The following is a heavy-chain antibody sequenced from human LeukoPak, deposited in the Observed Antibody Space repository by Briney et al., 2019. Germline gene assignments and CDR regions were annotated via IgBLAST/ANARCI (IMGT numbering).Heavy chain of an antibody. Sequence: PGGSLRLSCAASGFTFDDYGMSWVRQAPGKGLEWVSGINWNGGSTGYADSVKGRFTISRDNAKNSLYLQMNSLRAEDTALYYCARDPTAHYYYYYMDVWGEGTTVTVSS. V-gene: IGHV3-20*04. CDR3: ARDPTAHYYYYYMDV. CDR1: GFTFDDYG. J-gene: IGHJ6*03. CDR2: INWNGGST.